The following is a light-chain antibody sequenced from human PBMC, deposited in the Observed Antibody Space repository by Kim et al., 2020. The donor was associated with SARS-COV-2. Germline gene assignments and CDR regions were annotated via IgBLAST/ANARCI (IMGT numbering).Light chain of an antibody. CDR2: EVS. CDR1: SSDVGGYNH. Sequence: QSALTQPPSASGSPGQSVTISCTGTSSDVGGYNHVTWYQQQPGKAPKLMIYEVSKRPSGVPDRFSASKSGNTASLTVSGLQAEDESDYYCSSYAGSNNLVFGGGTKVTVL. CDR3: SSYAGSNNLV. J-gene: IGLJ3*02. V-gene: IGLV2-8*01.